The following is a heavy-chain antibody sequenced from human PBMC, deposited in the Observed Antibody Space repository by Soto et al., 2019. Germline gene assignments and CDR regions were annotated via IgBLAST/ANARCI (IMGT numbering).Heavy chain of an antibody. V-gene: IGHV2-70*11. CDR1: GFSLSTSGMC. D-gene: IGHD6-13*01. J-gene: IGHJ4*02. CDR2: IDWDDDK. Sequence: SGPTLVNPTQTLTLTCTFSGFSLSTSGMCVSWIRQPPGKALEWLARIDWDDDKYYSTSLKTRLTISKDTSKNQVVLTMTNMDPVDTATYYCARIRTGYSSSWYVEGYFFDYWGQGTPVTVSS. CDR3: ARIRTGYSSSWYVEGYFFDY.